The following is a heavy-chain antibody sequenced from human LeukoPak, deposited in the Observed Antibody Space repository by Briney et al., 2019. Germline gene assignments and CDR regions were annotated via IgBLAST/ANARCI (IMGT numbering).Heavy chain of an antibody. Sequence: NPGGSLRLSCVASGFAVGSNYMSWVRQAPGKGLEWVSSISSNSSYIYYADSVKGRFTISRDNAKNSLYLQMNSLRAEDTAVYYCARSWSYLDYWGQGTLVTVSS. CDR3: ARSWSYLDY. CDR2: ISSNSSYI. V-gene: IGHV3-21*01. CDR1: GFAVGSNY. D-gene: IGHD3-16*02. J-gene: IGHJ4*02.